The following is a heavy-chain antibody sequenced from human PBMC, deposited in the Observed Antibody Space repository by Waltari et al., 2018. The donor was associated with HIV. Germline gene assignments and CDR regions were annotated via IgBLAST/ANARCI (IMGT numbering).Heavy chain of an antibody. Sequence: QVYLMESGGGVVQPGGSLKLSCAASGFTFRSYGMHWVRQAPGKGLEWVAVIWYDGYNKFYADSVRGRFTFSRDNSKYTLSLQMNSLRAEDTALYYCVKERGPFNGFDIWGQGTMVTVSS. J-gene: IGHJ3*02. CDR2: IWYDGYNK. CDR3: VKERGPFNGFDI. D-gene: IGHD3-16*01. CDR1: GFTFRSYG. V-gene: IGHV3-33*06.